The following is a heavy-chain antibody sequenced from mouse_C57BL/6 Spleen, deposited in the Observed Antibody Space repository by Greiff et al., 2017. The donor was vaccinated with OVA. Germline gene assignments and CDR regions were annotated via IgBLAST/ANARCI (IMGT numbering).Heavy chain of an antibody. D-gene: IGHD1-1*01. J-gene: IGHJ2*01. CDR1: GYSITSGYY. CDR3: ARDYGSPLDY. V-gene: IGHV3-6*01. CDR2: ISYDGSN. Sequence: EVQLQESGPGLVKPSQSLSLTCSVTGYSITSGYYWNWIRQFPGNKLEWMGYISYDGSNNYNPSLKNRISITRDTSKNQFFLKLNSVTTEDTATYYCARDYGSPLDYWGQGTTLTVSS.